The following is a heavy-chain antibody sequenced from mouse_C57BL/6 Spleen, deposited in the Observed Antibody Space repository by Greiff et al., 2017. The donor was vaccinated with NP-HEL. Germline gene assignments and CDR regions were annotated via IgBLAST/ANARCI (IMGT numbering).Heavy chain of an antibody. J-gene: IGHJ2*01. D-gene: IGHD2-4*01. CDR1: GYTFTSYW. CDR3: ARECVYDYDGYYFDY. CDR2: IYPGSGST. V-gene: IGHV1-55*01. Sequence: QVQLQQPGAELVKPGASVKMSCKASGYTFTSYWITWVKQRPGQGLEWIGDIYPGSGSTNYNEKFKSKATLTVDTSSSTAYMQLSSLTSADSAVYYCARECVYDYDGYYFDYWGQGTTLTVSS.